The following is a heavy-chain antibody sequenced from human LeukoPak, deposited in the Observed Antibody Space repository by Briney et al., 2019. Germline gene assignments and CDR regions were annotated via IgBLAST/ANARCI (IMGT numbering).Heavy chain of an antibody. V-gene: IGHV3-48*03. J-gene: IGHJ6*03. CDR3: ARDTSISSYYYYMDV. CDR2: ISRSGSTT. CDR1: GFTFSSYE. Sequence: GGSLRLSCAASGFTFSSYEMNWVRQAPGKGLERVSYISRSGSTTYYADSVKGRFTISRDNAKNSLYLQMNSLRVEDTAVYYCARDTSISSYYYYMDVWGKGTTVTVSS. D-gene: IGHD2-21*01.